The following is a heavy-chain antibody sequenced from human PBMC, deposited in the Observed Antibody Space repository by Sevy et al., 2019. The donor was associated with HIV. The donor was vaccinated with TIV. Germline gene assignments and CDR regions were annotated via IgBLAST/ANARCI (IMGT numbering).Heavy chain of an antibody. CDR2: INPNSGKT. V-gene: IGHV1-8*03. J-gene: IGHJ4*02. CDR1: GYTFITYN. D-gene: IGHD2-15*01. Sequence: ASVKGSCKASGYTFITYNINWVRQATGQGLEWMGWINPNSGKTGYAQKFQGRVTFTRNTSISTVYVELSSLRSEDTAVYYCARGGWYCSGGTCYPLDYWGQGTLVTVSS. CDR3: ARGGWYCSGGTCYPLDY.